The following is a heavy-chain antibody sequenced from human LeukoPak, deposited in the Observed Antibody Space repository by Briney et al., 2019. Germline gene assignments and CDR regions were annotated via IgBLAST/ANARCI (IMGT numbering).Heavy chain of an antibody. CDR2: ISSDGNKQ. J-gene: IGHJ5*02. CDR1: GFPFSTYA. Sequence: GGSLRLSCAASGFPFSTYAMHWVRQAPGKGLEWLGLISSDGNKQNYPASVKGRFTISRDNSKNTLYLQMNSLRPEDTALYYCARESHEGATRAYNWFDPWGQGTLVTVSS. CDR3: ARESHEGATRAYNWFDP. V-gene: IGHV3-30*04. D-gene: IGHD1-26*01.